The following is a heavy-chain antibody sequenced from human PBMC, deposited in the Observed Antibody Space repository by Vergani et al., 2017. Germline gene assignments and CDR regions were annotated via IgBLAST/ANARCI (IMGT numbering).Heavy chain of an antibody. CDR1: GFTFSSYA. CDR2: ISGSGGST. V-gene: IGHV3-23*01. D-gene: IGHD3-22*01. Sequence: EVQLLESGGGLVQPGGSLRLSCAASGFTFSSYAMSWVRQAPGKGLEWVSAISGSGGSTYYADSVTGRFTISRDNSKNTLYLQMNSLRAEDTAVYYCAKDPLWFQDSSGFDYWGQGTLVTVSS. J-gene: IGHJ4*02. CDR3: AKDPLWFQDSSGFDY.